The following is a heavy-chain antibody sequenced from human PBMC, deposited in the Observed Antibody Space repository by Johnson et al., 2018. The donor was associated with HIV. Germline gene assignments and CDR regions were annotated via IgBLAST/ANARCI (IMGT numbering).Heavy chain of an antibody. V-gene: IGHV3-20*04. J-gene: IGHJ3*02. CDR1: GFTLDDYG. CDR3: ARDQAGVGATTADAFDI. D-gene: IGHD1-26*01. Sequence: VQLVESGGGVVRPGGSLRLSCAASGFTLDDYGMSWVRQAPGKGLEWVSAISGSGGSTYYADSVTGRFTISRDNAKNSLYLQMNSLRAEDTAVYYCARDQAGVGATTADAFDIWGQGTMVTVSS. CDR2: ISGSGGST.